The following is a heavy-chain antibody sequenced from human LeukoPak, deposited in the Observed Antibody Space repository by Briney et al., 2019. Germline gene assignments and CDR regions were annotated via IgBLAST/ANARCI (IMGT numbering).Heavy chain of an antibody. CDR1: GFTFSTYA. V-gene: IGHV3-23*01. CDR2: FTGGEGIT. CDR3: XKDXGRGWCYFDY. Sequence: GGSLRLSCAASGFTFSTYAMSWVRQAPGKGLEWVSTFTGGEGITHYADSVKGRFTISRDNSKNTLYLQMNSLRVEDTAVYYCXKDXGRGWCYFDYWGQGTLVTVSS. D-gene: IGHD6-19*01. J-gene: IGHJ4*02.